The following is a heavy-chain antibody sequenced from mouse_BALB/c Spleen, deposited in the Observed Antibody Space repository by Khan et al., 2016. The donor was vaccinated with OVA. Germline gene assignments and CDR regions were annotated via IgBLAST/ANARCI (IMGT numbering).Heavy chain of an antibody. V-gene: IGHV14-3*02. Sequence: VQLKESGAELVKPGASVKLSCTVSEFSIKDTYIHWVTQRSEQGLEWIGRIDPANGNTKYGPNFQGKATITADTSSNTAYLQLNSLTSEDTAVYYGANWFDNYALDYWGQGTSVTVSS. D-gene: IGHD2-2*01. J-gene: IGHJ4*01. CDR1: EFSIKDTY. CDR2: IDPANGNT. CDR3: ANWFDNYALDY.